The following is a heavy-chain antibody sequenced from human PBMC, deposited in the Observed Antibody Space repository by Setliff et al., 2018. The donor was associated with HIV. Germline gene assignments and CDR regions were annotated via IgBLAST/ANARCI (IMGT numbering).Heavy chain of an antibody. J-gene: IGHJ4*02. D-gene: IGHD4-4*01. V-gene: IGHV1-2*02. CDR2: MNPNTGNT. CDR3: ATDDYNGDSFDN. CDR1: GYTFTGYF. Sequence: ASVKVSCKASGYTFTGYFIHWVRQAPGQGFGWMGWMNPNTGNTHYAPKFQGRVTMTRDTSITTAYMEVSNLRSDDTAVYYCATDDYNGDSFDNWGQGTLVTVSS.